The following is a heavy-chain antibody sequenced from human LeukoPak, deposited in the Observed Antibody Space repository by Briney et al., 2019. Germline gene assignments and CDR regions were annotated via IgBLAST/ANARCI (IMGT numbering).Heavy chain of an antibody. V-gene: IGHV5-51*01. J-gene: IGHJ4*02. CDR2: IYPGDSDT. CDR1: GYSFTSYW. CDR3: ARHKPDYGDLLGADY. D-gene: IGHD4-17*01. Sequence: PGESLKISCKGSGYSFTSYWIGWVRQMPGKGLEWMGIIYPGDSDTRYSPSFQGQVTISADKSISTAYLQWSSLKASDTAMYYCARHKPDYGDLLGADYWGQGTLVTVSS.